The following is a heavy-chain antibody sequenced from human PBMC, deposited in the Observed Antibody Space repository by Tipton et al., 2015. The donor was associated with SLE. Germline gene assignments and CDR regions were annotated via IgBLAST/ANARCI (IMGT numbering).Heavy chain of an antibody. Sequence: SLRLSCAASGFTFSSYWMSWVRQAPGKGLEWVANIKEDGSGQYYVDSVKGRFTISRDNAKNSLFLQMNSLGAEDTAVYYCARDSDILTPGAFDIWGQGTMVTVSS. J-gene: IGHJ3*02. V-gene: IGHV3-7*01. CDR2: IKEDGSGQ. D-gene: IGHD3-9*01. CDR3: ARDSDILTPGAFDI. CDR1: GFTFSSYW.